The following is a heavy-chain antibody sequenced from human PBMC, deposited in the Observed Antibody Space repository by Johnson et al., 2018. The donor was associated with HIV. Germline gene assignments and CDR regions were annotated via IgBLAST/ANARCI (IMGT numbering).Heavy chain of an antibody. CDR3: ARDPFPRFYAFDI. CDR1: GFTVSSDY. Sequence: MQLVESGGGLVQPGGSLRLSCAASGFTVSSDYMSWVRQAPGKGLEWVSLIYSGGSTYYTDSVKGRFTISRDNSNNTLYLQVNSLTAEDTAMYFCARDPFPRFYAFDIWGQGTMVTVSS. V-gene: IGHV3-66*01. CDR2: IYSGGST. J-gene: IGHJ3*02.